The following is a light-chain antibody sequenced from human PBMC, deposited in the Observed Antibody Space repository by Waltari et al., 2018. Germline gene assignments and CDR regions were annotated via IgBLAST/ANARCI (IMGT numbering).Light chain of an antibody. V-gene: IGKV3-15*01. Sequence: ETVLTQSPVTLSVSPGARVALSCRASQGVRGFLAWYQQKPGQAPRLLVYDISTRATGIPARFSGSGSETEFTLTISGLQSEDFAVYYCQQYGSWPLTFGGGTKVDLK. CDR2: DIS. CDR3: QQYGSWPLT. J-gene: IGKJ4*01. CDR1: QGVRGF.